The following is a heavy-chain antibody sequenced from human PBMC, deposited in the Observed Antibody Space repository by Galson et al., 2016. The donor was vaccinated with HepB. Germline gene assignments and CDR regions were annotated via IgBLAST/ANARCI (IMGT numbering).Heavy chain of an antibody. V-gene: IGHV3-33*01. J-gene: IGHJ4*02. CDR2: IWYDRNNK. CDR3: ARDRYGDYLDY. Sequence: SLRLSCAAPGFTFNSYGMHWVRQAPGKGLEWVAIIWYDRNNKYYADSVKGRFTISRDISKNTLYLQMNSLRAEDTAVYYCARDRYGDYLDYWGQGTLVTVSS. CDR1: GFTFNSYG. D-gene: IGHD4-17*01.